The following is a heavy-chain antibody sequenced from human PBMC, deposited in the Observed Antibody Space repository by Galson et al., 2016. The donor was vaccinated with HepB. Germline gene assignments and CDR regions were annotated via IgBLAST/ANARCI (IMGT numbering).Heavy chain of an antibody. CDR3: AGSGYDGYFDA. CDR2: IYPGDSDT. CDR1: GDDISTNW. V-gene: IGHV5-51*01. D-gene: IGHD5-12*01. Sequence: QSGAEVKKPGESLKISCRGFGDDISTNWFGWVRQRPGKGLEWMGIIYPGDSDTKYGPSFQGQVTISVDKSISTAYLQWNRLEASDSAIYYCAGSGYDGYFDAWGQGTRVTVSS. J-gene: IGHJ4*02.